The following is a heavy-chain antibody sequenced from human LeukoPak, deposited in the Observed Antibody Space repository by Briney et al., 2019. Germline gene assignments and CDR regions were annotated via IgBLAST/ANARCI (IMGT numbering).Heavy chain of an antibody. V-gene: IGHV1-18*01. J-gene: IGHJ4*02. D-gene: IGHD6-13*01. CDR1: GYTFTYHG. CDR2: ISSYNGNT. CDR3: ARDRASARTGGAY. Sequence: ASVKVSCKASGYTFTYHGFSWVRQAPGQGLEWLGWISSYNGNTNYLEKFQGRLTMTTDTSTSTTYMELRSLTSDDTAVYYCARDRASARTGGAYWGQGSLVTVSS.